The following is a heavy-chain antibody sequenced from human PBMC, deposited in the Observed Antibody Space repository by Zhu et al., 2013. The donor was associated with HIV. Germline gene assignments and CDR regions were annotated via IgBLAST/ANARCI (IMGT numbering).Heavy chain of an antibody. Sequence: VQLVQSGAEVKKPGASVKVSCKASGYPFTDYFMHWVRQAPGQGLEWMGWINPNTGGTNFAQKFQGRVTMTRDTSIRTAYMELSRLTSDDTAVYYCARDLYGDDTLDYWGHGTLVTVSS. CDR1: GYPFTDYF. CDR3: ARDLYGDDTLDY. D-gene: IGHD4-17*01. V-gene: IGHV1-2*02. CDR2: INPNTGGT. J-gene: IGHJ4*01.